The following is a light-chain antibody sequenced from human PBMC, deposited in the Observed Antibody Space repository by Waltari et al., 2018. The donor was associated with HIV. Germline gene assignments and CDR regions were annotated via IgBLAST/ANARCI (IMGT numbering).Light chain of an antibody. V-gene: IGKV3-15*01. Sequence: EVVMTQSPATLSVSPGDRATLSCRASQSVRSNLAWYQQKPGQPPRLLIYAVSTRATGIAARFSGSGSGTEFSLTISSLQSEDYAVYYCQQYSNWPRTFGQGTKVEIK. J-gene: IGKJ1*01. CDR1: QSVRSN. CDR3: QQYSNWPRT. CDR2: AVS.